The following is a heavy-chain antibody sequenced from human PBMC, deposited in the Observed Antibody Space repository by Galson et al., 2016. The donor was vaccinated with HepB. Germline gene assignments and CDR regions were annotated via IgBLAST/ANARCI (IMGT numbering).Heavy chain of an antibody. D-gene: IGHD1-20*01. Sequence: SETLSLTCTVSGDSIRNVGRHWGWFRQSPGKGLEYIGSIHSSGTSYYNPSLTSRVTVSADMSRNQFFLSLTSVTAADTAVYYCARNNWHFLQFLDALDVWGRGSMVTVSS. V-gene: IGHV4-39*01. CDR3: ARNNWHFLQFLDALDV. CDR2: IHSSGTS. J-gene: IGHJ3*01. CDR1: GDSIRNVGRH.